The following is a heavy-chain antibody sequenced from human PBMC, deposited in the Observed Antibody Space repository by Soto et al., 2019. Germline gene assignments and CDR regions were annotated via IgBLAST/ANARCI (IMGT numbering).Heavy chain of an antibody. Sequence: HPGGSLRLSCAASGFTFSSYAMHWVRQAPGKGLEWVAVISYDGSNKYYADSVKGRFTISRDNSKNTLYLQMNSLRAEDTAVYYCARDRSSSGWYGDYYYYYGMDVWGQGTTVTVSS. J-gene: IGHJ6*02. V-gene: IGHV3-30-3*01. CDR1: GFTFSSYA. D-gene: IGHD6-19*01. CDR3: ARDRSSSGWYGDYYYYYGMDV. CDR2: ISYDGSNK.